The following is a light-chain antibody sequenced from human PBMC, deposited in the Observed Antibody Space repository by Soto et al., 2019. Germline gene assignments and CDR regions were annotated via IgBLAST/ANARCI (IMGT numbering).Light chain of an antibody. CDR2: DAS. CDR1: QSVSSY. CDR3: QQRSN. V-gene: IGKV3-11*01. Sequence: EIVLTQSPATLSLSPGERATLSCRASQSVSSYLAWYQQKPGQAPRLLIYDASNRATGIPARFSGSGPGTDFTLTISSLEPEDFAVYYCQQRSNFGQGTRLEI. J-gene: IGKJ5*01.